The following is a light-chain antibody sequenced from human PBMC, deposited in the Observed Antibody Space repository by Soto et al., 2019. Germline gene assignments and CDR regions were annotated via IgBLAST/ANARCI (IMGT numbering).Light chain of an antibody. CDR1: SSDIGAHYD. Sequence: QSVLTQPPSVSGAPGQRVTISCTGSSSDIGAHYDVHWYQQLPGTAPKLLIYGNSNRPSGVPDRFSGSKSGTSASLAITGLQAEDEADYYCQSYDSSLSVHVVFGGGTKVTVL. V-gene: IGLV1-40*01. J-gene: IGLJ2*01. CDR2: GNS. CDR3: QSYDSSLSVHVV.